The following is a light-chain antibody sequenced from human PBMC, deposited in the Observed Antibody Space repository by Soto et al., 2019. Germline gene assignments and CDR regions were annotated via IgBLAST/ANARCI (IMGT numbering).Light chain of an antibody. V-gene: IGKV1-5*03. CDR1: QTISSW. CDR2: KAS. J-gene: IGKJ1*01. Sequence: DIQMTQSPSTLSGSVGDRVTITCRASQTISSWLAWYQQKPGKAPKLLIYKASTLKSRVPSRFSGSGSGTEFTHTISSLQPDDFATYYCQHYNSYSEAFGQGTKVELK. CDR3: QHYNSYSEA.